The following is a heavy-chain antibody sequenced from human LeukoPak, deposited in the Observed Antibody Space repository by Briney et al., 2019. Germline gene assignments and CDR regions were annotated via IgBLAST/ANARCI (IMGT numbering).Heavy chain of an antibody. CDR3: ARERPNMCYFDY. V-gene: IGHV1-46*01. D-gene: IGHD1/OR15-1a*01. CDR2: ISPSAGST. Sequence: GASVKVSCKASGYTFTSYYVHWVRQAPGQGPDYMGIISPSAGSTNYAQKSQGRITMTRDTSTSTVYMELSSLVSEDTAVYYCARERPNMCYFDYWGQGTLVTVSS. CDR1: GYTFTSYY. J-gene: IGHJ4*02.